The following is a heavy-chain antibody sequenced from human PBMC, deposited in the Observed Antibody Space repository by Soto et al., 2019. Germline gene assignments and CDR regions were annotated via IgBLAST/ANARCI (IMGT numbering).Heavy chain of an antibody. V-gene: IGHV1-18*01. D-gene: IGHD2-2*01. Sequence: ASVKVSCKTSGYTFSNYGITWVRQAPGQPLEWLGWISLYSDGANYAQKFQGRVSMTTDTSTTTAYMELRSLRSDDTAVYYCARVVPGAEAWSGPWGQGTLVTVAS. CDR1: GYTFSNYG. CDR3: ARVVPGAEAWSGP. CDR2: ISLYSDGA. J-gene: IGHJ5*02.